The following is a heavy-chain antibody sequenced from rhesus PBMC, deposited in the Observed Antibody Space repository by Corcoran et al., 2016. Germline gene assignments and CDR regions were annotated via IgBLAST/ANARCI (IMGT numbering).Heavy chain of an antibody. CDR1: GGSISSNY. V-gene: IGHV4-160*01. CDR3: AREDCTGSGCYAIYGLDS. CDR2: IYGSSGST. Sequence: QVQLQESGPGLVKPSETLSLTCAVSGGSISSNYWSWIRQPPGKGLEWIGYIYGSSGSTYYNPSLKSRVTISTGTSKDQFSLKLSSVTAADTAVYYCAREDCTGSGCYAIYGLDSWGQGVVVTVSS. J-gene: IGHJ6*01. D-gene: IGHD2-21*01.